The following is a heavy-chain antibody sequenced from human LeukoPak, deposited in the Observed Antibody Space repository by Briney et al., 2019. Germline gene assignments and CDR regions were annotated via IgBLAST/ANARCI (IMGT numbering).Heavy chain of an antibody. CDR3: ARDPGITGTLDAFDI. Sequence: GGSLRLSCAASGFTFSSYSMNWVRQAPGKGLEWVSYISSSSSTINYADSVKGRFTISRDNAKNSLYLQMNSLRAEDTAVYYCARDPGITGTLDAFDIWGQGTMVTVSS. J-gene: IGHJ3*02. D-gene: IGHD1-7*01. V-gene: IGHV3-48*04. CDR1: GFTFSSYS. CDR2: ISSSSSTI.